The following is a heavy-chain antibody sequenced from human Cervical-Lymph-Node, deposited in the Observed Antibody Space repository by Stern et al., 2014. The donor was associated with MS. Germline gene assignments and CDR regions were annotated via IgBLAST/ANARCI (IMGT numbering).Heavy chain of an antibody. CDR1: GGSFSGYY. J-gene: IGHJ4*02. D-gene: IGHD1-26*01. CDR2: INHSGST. CDR3: ARGVRPSGSYYLDY. V-gene: IGHV4-34*01. Sequence: QVQLQESGAGLLKPSETLSLTCAVYGGSFSGYYWSWIRQPPGKGLEWIGEINHSGSTNYNPSLKSRVTISVDTSKNQFSLKLSSVTAADTAVYYCARGVRPSGSYYLDYWGQGTLVTVSS.